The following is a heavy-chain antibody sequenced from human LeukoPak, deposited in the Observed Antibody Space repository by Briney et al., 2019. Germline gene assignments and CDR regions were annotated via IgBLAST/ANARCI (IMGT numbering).Heavy chain of an antibody. V-gene: IGHV3-21*01. D-gene: IGHD3-16*01. CDR2: ISSTSTYI. Sequence: GGSLRLSCAASGYTFSSYSMNWVRRAPGKGLEWVSSISSTSTYIYYADSVKGRFTISRDNAKNSLYLQMNSLGAEDTAVYYCARGGDLVVALGRDLGYWGQGILVTVSS. CDR3: ARGGDLVVALGRDLGY. CDR1: GYTFSSYS. J-gene: IGHJ4*02.